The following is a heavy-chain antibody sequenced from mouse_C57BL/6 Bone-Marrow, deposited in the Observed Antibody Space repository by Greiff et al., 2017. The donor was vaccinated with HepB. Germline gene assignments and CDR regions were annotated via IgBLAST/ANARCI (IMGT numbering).Heavy chain of an antibody. J-gene: IGHJ1*03. Sequence: QVQLQQSGAELARPGASVKLSCKASGYTFTSYGISWVKQRTGQGLEWIGEIYPRSGNTYYTEKFKGKATLTADKSSSTAYMELRSLTSEDSAVYFCADSKSYWYFDVWGTGTTVTVSS. CDR2: IYPRSGNT. D-gene: IGHD2-5*01. CDR1: GYTFTSYG. V-gene: IGHV1-81*01. CDR3: ADSKSYWYFDV.